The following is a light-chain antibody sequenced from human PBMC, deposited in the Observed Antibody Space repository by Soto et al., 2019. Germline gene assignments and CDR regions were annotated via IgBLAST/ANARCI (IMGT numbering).Light chain of an antibody. J-gene: IGLJ1*01. CDR2: RNN. Sequence: SVLTRAASGSRTDRGGVPIFSSGSSSDIGSNYVYWYQQLPGTAPKILIYRNNQRPSGVPDRFSGSKSGSSASLAISGLRSEDEADYHCAAWDDSQSGFYIFGTGTKVPVL. V-gene: IGLV1-47*01. CDR3: AAWDDSQSGFYI. CDR1: SSDIGSNY.